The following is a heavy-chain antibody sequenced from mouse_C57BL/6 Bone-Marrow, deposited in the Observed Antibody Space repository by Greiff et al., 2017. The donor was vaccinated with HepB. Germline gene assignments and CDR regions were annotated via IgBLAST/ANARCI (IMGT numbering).Heavy chain of an antibody. Sequence: QVQLKQPGAELVKPGASVKMSCKASGYTFTSYWITWVKQRPGQGLEWIGDIYPGSGSTNYNEKFKSKATLTVDTSSSTAYMQLSSLTSEDSAVYYCAGDYDGGDVFDYWGQGTTLTVSS. J-gene: IGHJ2*01. CDR2: IYPGSGST. V-gene: IGHV1-55*01. D-gene: IGHD2-4*01. CDR1: GYTFTSYW. CDR3: AGDYDGGDVFDY.